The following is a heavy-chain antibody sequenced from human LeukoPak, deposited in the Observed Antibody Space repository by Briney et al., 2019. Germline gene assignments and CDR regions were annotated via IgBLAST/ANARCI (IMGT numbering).Heavy chain of an antibody. CDR2: FDPEDGET. CDR1: GYTFTGSY. V-gene: IGHV1-24*01. CDR3: ATPYYSNYAEHAFDI. D-gene: IGHD4-11*01. J-gene: IGHJ3*02. Sequence: WPSVKVSCKASGYTFTGSYMHWVRQAPGQGLEWMGGFDPEDGETIYAQKFQGRVTMTEDTSTDTAYMELSSLRSEDTAVYYCATPYYSNYAEHAFDIWGQGTMVTVSS.